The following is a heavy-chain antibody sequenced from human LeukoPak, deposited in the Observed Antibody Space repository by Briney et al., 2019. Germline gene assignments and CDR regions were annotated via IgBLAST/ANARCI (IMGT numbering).Heavy chain of an antibody. CDR1: GFTFSSYG. CDR2: ISYDGSNK. D-gene: IGHD3-3*01. V-gene: IGHV3-30*03. J-gene: IGHJ4*02. CDR3: ARAGRLLRFLEWLSPQVGYFDY. Sequence: GGSLRLSCAASGFTFSSYGIHWVRQAPGKGLEWVAVISYDGSNKYYADSVKGRFTISRDNSKNTLYLQMNSLRAEDTAVYYCARAGRLLRFLEWLSPQVGYFDYWGQGTLVTVSS.